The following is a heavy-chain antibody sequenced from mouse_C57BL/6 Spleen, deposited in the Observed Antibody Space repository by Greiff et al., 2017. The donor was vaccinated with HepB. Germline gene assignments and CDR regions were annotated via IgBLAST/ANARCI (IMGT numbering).Heavy chain of an antibody. Sequence: QVQLQQSGAELVRPGASVKLSCKASGYTFTDYYINWVKQRPGQGLEWIARIYPGSGNTYYNEKFKGKATLTAEKSSSTAYMQLSSLTSEDSAVYFCARELTGTRFAYWGQGTLVTVSA. V-gene: IGHV1-76*01. CDR1: GYTFTDYY. CDR2: IYPGSGNT. J-gene: IGHJ3*01. D-gene: IGHD4-1*01. CDR3: ARELTGTRFAY.